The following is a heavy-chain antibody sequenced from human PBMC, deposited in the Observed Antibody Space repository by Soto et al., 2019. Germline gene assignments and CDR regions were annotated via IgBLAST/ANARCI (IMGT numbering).Heavy chain of an antibody. CDR2: IIPIFGTA. CDR1: GGTFSSYS. Sequence: QVQLVQSGAEVKKPGSSVKVSCKASGGTFSSYSINWVRQAPGQGLEWMGEIIPIFGTANYAQKFQGRVTITADESTSTAYMELSSLRSADTAVYYCAREGGRHSGWIDYWGQGTLVTVSS. CDR3: AREGGRHSGWIDY. D-gene: IGHD2-15*01. V-gene: IGHV1-69*01. J-gene: IGHJ4*02.